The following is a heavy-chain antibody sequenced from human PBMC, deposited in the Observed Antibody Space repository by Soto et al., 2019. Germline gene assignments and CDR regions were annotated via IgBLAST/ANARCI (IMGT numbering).Heavy chain of an antibody. CDR1: GYTFTGHD. CDR3: ARRRGDDFDF. D-gene: IGHD3-16*01. CDR2: MSPDSGNT. Sequence: QVQLVQSGAEVEKPGASVRVSCKTSGYTFTGHDINWGRQATGQGLEWMGWMSPDSGNTGFPQRFQGRLSMTREPSTSTAYMDLSGLTADDTAVYYCARRRGDDFDFWGQGTLVAVSS. J-gene: IGHJ3*01. V-gene: IGHV1-8*01.